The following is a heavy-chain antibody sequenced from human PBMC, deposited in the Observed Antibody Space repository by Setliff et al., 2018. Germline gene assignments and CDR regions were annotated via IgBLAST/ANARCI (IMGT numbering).Heavy chain of an antibody. D-gene: IGHD3-3*01. CDR2: INHSGST. V-gene: IGHV4-34*01. J-gene: IGHJ4*02. Sequence: ETLSLTCAVYGGSFSGYYWSWIRQPPGKGLEWIGEINHSGSTNYNPSLKSRVTISVDTSKNQFSLKLGSVTAADTAVYYCARVPNFWSGYLDYWGQGTLVTVSS. CDR1: GGSFSGYY. CDR3: ARVPNFWSGYLDY.